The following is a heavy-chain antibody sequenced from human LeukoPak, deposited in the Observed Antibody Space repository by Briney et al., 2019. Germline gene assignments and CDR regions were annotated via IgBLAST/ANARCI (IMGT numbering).Heavy chain of an antibody. CDR3: ARHRGGWYDSIDI. CDR2: ISYSGSS. V-gene: IGHV4-59*08. Sequence: PSETLSLTCTVSGGSISSYYWSWLRQPPGKGLEWIGYISYSGSSNYNPSLKSRVTISVDTSKNDLSLKLSSVTAADTALYYCARHRGGWYDSIDISGQGTLVTVSS. D-gene: IGHD6-19*01. J-gene: IGHJ3*02. CDR1: GGSISSYY.